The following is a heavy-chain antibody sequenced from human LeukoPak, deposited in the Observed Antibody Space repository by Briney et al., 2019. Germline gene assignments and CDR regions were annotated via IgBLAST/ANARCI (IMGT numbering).Heavy chain of an antibody. CDR1: GFTFSNYG. Sequence: GGSLRLSCAASGFTFSNYGMHWVRQAPGKGLEWVAFIRYDGSNKYYADSVKGRFTISRDNSKNTLYLQMNSLRAEDTAVYYCAKGPYDFWSGYYMSYYYYYMDVWGKGTTVTVSS. CDR2: IRYDGSNK. V-gene: IGHV3-30*02. J-gene: IGHJ6*03. D-gene: IGHD3-3*01. CDR3: AKGPYDFWSGYYMSYYYYYMDV.